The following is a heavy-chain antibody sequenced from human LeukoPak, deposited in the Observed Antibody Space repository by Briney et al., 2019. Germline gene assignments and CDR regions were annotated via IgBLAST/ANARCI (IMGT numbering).Heavy chain of an antibody. CDR3: ARDQYDTWSRRGNFDS. J-gene: IGHJ4*02. CDR2: IKLDGSEK. Sequence: GGSLRLSCVASGFSFGKYWMSWVRQAPGKGLEWVANIKLDGSEKNYVDSVKGRFTISRDNTKNSLYLQMNSLRAEDTAVFYCARDQYDTWSRRGNFDSWGQGTLVIVST. V-gene: IGHV3-7*03. CDR1: GFSFGKYW. D-gene: IGHD3/OR15-3a*01.